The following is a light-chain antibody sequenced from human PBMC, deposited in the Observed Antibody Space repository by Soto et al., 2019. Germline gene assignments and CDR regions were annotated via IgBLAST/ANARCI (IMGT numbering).Light chain of an antibody. CDR1: QSVSSN. J-gene: IGKJ4*01. CDR2: DAS. CDR3: QQRSNWPPTT. Sequence: EIVLTQSPATMSLSPGERATLSCRASQSVSSNLAWYQQKPGQAPRLLIYDASNRATGIPARFSGSGSGTDFTLTISSLEPEDFAVYYCQQRSNWPPTTFGGGTKVDIK. V-gene: IGKV3-11*01.